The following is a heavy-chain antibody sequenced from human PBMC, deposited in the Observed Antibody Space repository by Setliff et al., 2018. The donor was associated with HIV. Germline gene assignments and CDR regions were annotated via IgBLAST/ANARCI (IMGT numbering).Heavy chain of an antibody. D-gene: IGHD3-3*01. CDR3: ARGQFLEWQDPRGWFDP. CDR2: INAGNGNT. CDR1: GYTFSNYA. V-gene: IGHV1-3*01. Sequence: ASVKVSCKASGYTFSNYAMHWMRQAPGQRLEWMGWINAGNGNTKYSQEFQGRVTITRDTSASTTYSELSSLRSEDTAVYYCARGQFLEWQDPRGWFDPWGQGTLVTVSS. J-gene: IGHJ5*02.